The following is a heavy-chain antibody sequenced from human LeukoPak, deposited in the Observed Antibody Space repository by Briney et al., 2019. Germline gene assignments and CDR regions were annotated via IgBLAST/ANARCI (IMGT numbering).Heavy chain of an antibody. Sequence: GSLRLSCAASGFTFSSYWMSWVRQAPGKGLEWIGSIYYSGSTYYNPSLKSRVTISVDTSKNQFSLKLSSVTAADTAVYYCARVRYSYAYGMDVWGQGTTVTVSS. D-gene: IGHD5-18*01. CDR3: ARVRYSYAYGMDV. V-gene: IGHV4-39*01. J-gene: IGHJ6*02. CDR2: IYYSGST. CDR1: GFTFSSYW.